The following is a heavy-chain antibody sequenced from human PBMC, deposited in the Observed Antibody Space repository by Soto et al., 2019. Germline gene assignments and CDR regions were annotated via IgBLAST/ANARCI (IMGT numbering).Heavy chain of an antibody. Sequence: SETLSLTCTVSGGSISSYYWSWIRQPPGKGLDWIGYIYYSGSTNYNPSLKSRVTISVDTSKNQFSLKLSSVTAADTAVYYCASGYDILTGYPRGDYYGMDVWGQGTTVTVSS. V-gene: IGHV4-59*08. D-gene: IGHD3-9*01. CDR1: GGSISSYY. CDR2: IYYSGST. J-gene: IGHJ6*02. CDR3: ASGYDILTGYPRGDYYGMDV.